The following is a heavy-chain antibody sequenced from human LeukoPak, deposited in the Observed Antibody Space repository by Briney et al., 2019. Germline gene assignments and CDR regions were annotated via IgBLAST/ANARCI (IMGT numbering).Heavy chain of an antibody. CDR3: ARAGRSGYDSMPDY. D-gene: IGHD3-22*01. J-gene: IGHJ4*02. CDR1: VGSISSYY. CDR2: IYYSGST. V-gene: IGHV4-59*01. Sequence: PSETLSLTCTVSVGSISSYYWRWIRQPPRKGREWIGYIYYSGSTNYNPSLKSRVTISVDTSKNQFSLKLSSVTAADTAVYYCARAGRSGYDSMPDYWGQGTLVTVSS.